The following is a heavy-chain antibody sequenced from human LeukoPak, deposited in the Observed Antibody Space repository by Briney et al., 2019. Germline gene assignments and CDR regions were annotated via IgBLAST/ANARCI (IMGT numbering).Heavy chain of an antibody. CDR1: GFTCSDYY. V-gene: IGHV3-11*01. Sequence: GGSLRLSCAASGFTCSDYYMSWIRQAPGKGLEWVSYISSSGSTIYYADSVKGRFTISRDNAKNSLYLQMNSLRAEDTAVYYCAKAAAGFNWYYYGMDVWGQGTTITVSS. J-gene: IGHJ6*02. CDR2: ISSSGSTI. CDR3: AKAAAGFNWYYYGMDV. D-gene: IGHD6-13*01.